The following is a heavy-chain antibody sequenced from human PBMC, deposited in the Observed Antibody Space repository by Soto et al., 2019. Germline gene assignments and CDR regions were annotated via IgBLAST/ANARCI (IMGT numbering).Heavy chain of an antibody. V-gene: IGHV3-73*01. J-gene: IGHJ4*02. CDR2: IRSKTNNYAT. CDR1: GFTFSDSA. CDR3: TRHLSDF. Sequence: SGGGLVQPGGSLKLSCAASGFTFSDSALHWVRQASGKGLEWVGRIRSKTNNYATAYAASVKGRFTISRDDTKNTAYLQMDSLKTEDTAVYYCTRHLSDFWGQGTLVTVSS.